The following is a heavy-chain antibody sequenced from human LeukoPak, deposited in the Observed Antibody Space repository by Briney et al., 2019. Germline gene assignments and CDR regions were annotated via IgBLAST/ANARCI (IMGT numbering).Heavy chain of an antibody. CDR3: TRGYFYYMDV. V-gene: IGHV1-69*05. CDR2: IIPIFGTA. J-gene: IGHJ6*03. Sequence: SVKVSCKASGGTFSSYAISWVRQAPGQGLEWMGGIIPIFGTANYAQKFQGRVTITTDESTSTAYMELSRLRYDDTAVYYCTRGYFYYMDVWDKGTTVTVSS. CDR1: GGTFSSYA.